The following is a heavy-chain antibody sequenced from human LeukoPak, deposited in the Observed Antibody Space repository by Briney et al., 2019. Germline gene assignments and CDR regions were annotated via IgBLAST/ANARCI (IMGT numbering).Heavy chain of an antibody. CDR1: GFTFSSYA. V-gene: IGHV3-30-3*01. Sequence: GGSLRLSCAASGFTFSSYAMHWVRQAPGKGLEWVAVISYDGSNKYYADSVKGRFTISRDNSKNTLYLQMNSLRAEDTAVYYSARTKGGFDYWGQGTLVTVSS. D-gene: IGHD2-15*01. CDR2: ISYDGSNK. CDR3: ARTKGGFDY. J-gene: IGHJ4*02.